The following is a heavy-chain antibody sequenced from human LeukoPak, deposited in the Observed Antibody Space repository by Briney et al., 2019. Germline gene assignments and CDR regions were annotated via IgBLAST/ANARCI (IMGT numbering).Heavy chain of an antibody. J-gene: IGHJ3*02. CDR1: GYTFTGYY. CDR2: INPNSGGT. Sequence: ASVKVSCKASGYTFTGYYMHWVRQAPGQGLEWMGWINPNSGGTNYAQKFQGRVTITRDTSISTAYMELSRLRSDDTAVYYCARDALVGATKLAAFDIWGQGTMVTVSS. CDR3: ARDALVGATKLAAFDI. D-gene: IGHD1-26*01. V-gene: IGHV1-2*02.